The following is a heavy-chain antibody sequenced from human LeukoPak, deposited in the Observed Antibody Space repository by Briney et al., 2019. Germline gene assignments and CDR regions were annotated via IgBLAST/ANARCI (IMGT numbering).Heavy chain of an antibody. D-gene: IGHD2-2*01. CDR3: ARDSNYLDY. CDR2: ISYDGSSK. CDR1: GFTFSSYA. Sequence: PGGSLRLSCAASGFTFSSYAMHWVRQAPGKGLEWVAVISYDGSSKYYADSVKGRFTISRDNSKNTLYLQMNSLRAEDTAVYYCARDSNYLDYWGQGTLVTVSS. J-gene: IGHJ4*02. V-gene: IGHV3-30*04.